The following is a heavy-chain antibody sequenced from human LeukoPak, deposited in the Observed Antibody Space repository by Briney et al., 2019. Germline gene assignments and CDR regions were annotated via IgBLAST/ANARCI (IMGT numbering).Heavy chain of an antibody. CDR3: ARGLTKVEMGT. CDR1: GGSISSSSYY. Sequence: SETLSLTCTVSGGSISSSSYYWGWIRQPPGKGLEWIGYIYYSGSTNYNPSLKSRVTISVDTSKNQFSLKLSSVTAADTAVYYCARGLTKVEMGTWGQGTLVTVSS. V-gene: IGHV4-61*05. J-gene: IGHJ5*02. D-gene: IGHD5-24*01. CDR2: IYYSGST.